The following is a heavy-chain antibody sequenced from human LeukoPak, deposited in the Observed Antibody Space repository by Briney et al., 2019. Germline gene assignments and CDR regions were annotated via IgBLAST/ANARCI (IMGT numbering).Heavy chain of an antibody. Sequence: SQTLSLTCTVSGGSISSGGYYWGWIRQHPGKGLEWIGYIYYSGSTYYNPSLKSRVTISVDTSKNQFSLKLSSVTAADTAVYYCARDLVGGLGAFDIWGQGTMVTVSS. CDR1: GGSISSGGYY. J-gene: IGHJ3*02. V-gene: IGHV4-31*03. D-gene: IGHD1-26*01. CDR2: IYYSGST. CDR3: ARDLVGGLGAFDI.